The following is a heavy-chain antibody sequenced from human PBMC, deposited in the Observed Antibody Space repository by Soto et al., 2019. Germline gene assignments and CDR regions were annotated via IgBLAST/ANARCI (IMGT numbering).Heavy chain of an antibody. CDR1: GGTFSSYT. J-gene: IGHJ3*02. V-gene: IGHV1-69*06. CDR3: ARKVASSDDALDI. Sequence: QLHLVQSGAEVKKPGSSVKVSCKASGGTFSSYTISWVRQATGQGLEWLGGIIPMFGTLYYAQKFQGRITTAAASSTSTAYLELSTLRSDDTAVYYCARKVASSDDALDIWGQGTMGNVSS. D-gene: IGHD6-6*01. CDR2: IIPMFGTL.